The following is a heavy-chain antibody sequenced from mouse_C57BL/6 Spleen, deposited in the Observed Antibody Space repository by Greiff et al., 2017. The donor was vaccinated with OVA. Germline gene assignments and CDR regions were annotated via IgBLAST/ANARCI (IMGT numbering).Heavy chain of an antibody. CDR1: GYTFTSYW. V-gene: IGHV1-69*01. D-gene: IGHD1-1*01. J-gene: IGHJ1*03. Sequence: QVQLQQPGAELVMPGASVKLSCKASGYTFTSYWMHWVKQRPGQGLEWIGEIDPSDSYTNYNQKFQGKSTLTVDKSSSTAYMQLSSLTSEDSAVYYCALTTVVATRYFDVWGTGTTVTVSS. CDR2: IDPSDSYT. CDR3: ALTTVVATRYFDV.